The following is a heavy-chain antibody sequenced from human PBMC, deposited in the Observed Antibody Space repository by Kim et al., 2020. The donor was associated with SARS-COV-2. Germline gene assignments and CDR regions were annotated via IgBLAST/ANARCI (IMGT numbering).Heavy chain of an antibody. J-gene: IGHJ5*02. CDR1: GGSISSGSYY. Sequence: SETLSLTCTVSGGSISSGSYYWSWIRQPAGKGLEWIGRIYTSGSTNYNPSLKSRVTISVDTSKNQFSLKLSSVTAADTAVYYCARERSVSYYGSGSYSRKNWFDPWGQGTLVTVSS. CDR2: IYTSGST. D-gene: IGHD3-10*01. V-gene: IGHV4-61*02. CDR3: ARERSVSYYGSGSYSRKNWFDP.